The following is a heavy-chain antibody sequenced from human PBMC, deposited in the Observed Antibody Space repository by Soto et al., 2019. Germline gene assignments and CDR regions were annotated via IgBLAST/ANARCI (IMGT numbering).Heavy chain of an antibody. Sequence: QVQLVESGGGVVQPGRSLRLSCAASGFTFSSYGMHWVRQAPGKGLEWVAVISYDGSNKYYADSVKGRFTISRDNSKNTLYLQMNSLRAEDTAVYYFAKMGVGQWLVQGYYYYYYMDVWGKGTTVTVSS. D-gene: IGHD6-19*01. CDR3: AKMGVGQWLVQGYYYYYYMDV. CDR1: GFTFSSYG. J-gene: IGHJ6*03. V-gene: IGHV3-30*18. CDR2: ISYDGSNK.